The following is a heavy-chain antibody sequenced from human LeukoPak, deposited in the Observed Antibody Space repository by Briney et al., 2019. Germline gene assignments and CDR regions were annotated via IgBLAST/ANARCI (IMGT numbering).Heavy chain of an antibody. CDR1: GFTFSSYV. J-gene: IGHJ4*02. CDR2: IRYDGSYK. D-gene: IGHD3-22*01. V-gene: IGHV3-30*02. Sequence: PGGSLRLSCAASGFTFSSYVMHWVRQAPGKGLEWVAFIRYDGSYKYYADSVKGRFTISRDNSKNTLYLQMSSLRAEDTAVYYCAKDADFNYDSSGYYRDSSFDYWGQGTLVTVSS. CDR3: AKDADFNYDSSGYYRDSSFDY.